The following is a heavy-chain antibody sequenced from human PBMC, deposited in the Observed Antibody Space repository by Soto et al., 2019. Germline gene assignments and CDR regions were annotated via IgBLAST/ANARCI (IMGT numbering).Heavy chain of an antibody. J-gene: IGHJ4*02. D-gene: IGHD3-10*01. CDR2: IIPIFDTK. V-gene: IGHV1-69*01. CDR3: ARVFGDYYGSGQGPFDY. Sequence: QLQLVQSGAELKKPGSTVTVSCKASGGTLRDCGINWVRQAPGQGLEWMGGIIPIFDTKDYAQKFQGRLTITADVSTNTAYMTLSSLRYEDTAVYYCARVFGDYYGSGQGPFDYWGQGSPVTVSS. CDR1: GGTLRDCG.